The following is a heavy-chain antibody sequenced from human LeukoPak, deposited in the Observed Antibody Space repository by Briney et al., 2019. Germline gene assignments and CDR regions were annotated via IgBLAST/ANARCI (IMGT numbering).Heavy chain of an antibody. Sequence: GGSLRLSCAASGFTFTGYGFHWVRQAPGKGLEWVAVVWYDGTRKYYADSVKGRFTVSRDNSDNTVYLRISGLRPEDTAVYYCASDTDTTSHYGRFDPWGQGTLVTVSS. J-gene: IGHJ5*02. CDR2: VWYDGTRK. D-gene: IGHD4-17*01. CDR3: ASDTDTTSHYGRFDP. CDR1: GFTFTGYG. V-gene: IGHV3-33*01.